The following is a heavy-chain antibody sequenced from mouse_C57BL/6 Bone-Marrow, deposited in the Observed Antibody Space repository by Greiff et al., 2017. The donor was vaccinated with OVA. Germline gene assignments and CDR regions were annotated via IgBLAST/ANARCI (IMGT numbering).Heavy chain of an antibody. CDR2: IYPRSGNT. D-gene: IGHD2-1*01. CDR1: GYTFTSYG. J-gene: IGHJ1*03. V-gene: IGHV1-81*01. CDR3: ARNYGGPHWYFDV. Sequence: VKLMESGAELARPGASVKLSCKASGYTFTSYGISWVKQRTGQGLEWIGEIYPRSGNTYYNEKFKGKATLTADKSSSTAYMELRSLTSEDSAVYFCARNYGGPHWYFDVWGTGTTVTVSS.